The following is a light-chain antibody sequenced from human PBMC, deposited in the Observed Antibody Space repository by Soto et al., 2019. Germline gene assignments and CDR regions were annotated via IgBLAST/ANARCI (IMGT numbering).Light chain of an antibody. CDR2: DVS. V-gene: IGLV2-14*01. CDR3: SSYTSSNTVV. CDR1: SSDVGGYNY. Sequence: QSVLTQPASVSGSPGQSITISCTGTSSDVGGYNYVSWYQQHPGKVPKLMIYDVSNRPSGVSNRFSGSKSGNTASLTISGLKAEDEADYHCSSYTSSNTVVFGGGTQLTVL. J-gene: IGLJ2*01.